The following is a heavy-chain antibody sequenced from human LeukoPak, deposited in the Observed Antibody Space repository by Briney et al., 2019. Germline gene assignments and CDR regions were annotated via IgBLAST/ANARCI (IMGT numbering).Heavy chain of an antibody. CDR3: ARQLAHYDYVWGSYRPNWLDP. CDR1: GGSISSSSYY. V-gene: IGHV4-39*01. D-gene: IGHD3-16*02. CDR2: IYYSGST. J-gene: IGHJ5*02. Sequence: SSETLSLTCTVSGGSISSSSYYWGWIRQPPGKGLEWIGSIYYSGSTYYNPSLKSRVTISVDTSKNQFSLKLSSVTAADTAVYYCARQLAHYDYVWGSYRPNWLDPWGQGTLVTVSS.